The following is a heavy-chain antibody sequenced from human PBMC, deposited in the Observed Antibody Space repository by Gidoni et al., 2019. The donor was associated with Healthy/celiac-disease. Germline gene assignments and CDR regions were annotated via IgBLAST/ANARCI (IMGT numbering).Heavy chain of an antibody. D-gene: IGHD1-26*01. J-gene: IGHJ4*02. CDR3: ANVRELTHPGDY. CDR1: GFTFSSYA. V-gene: IGHV3-23*01. CDR2: ISGSGGST. Sequence: VQLLESGGGLVQPGGSLRLSCAASGFTFSSYAMSWVRQGPGKGLEWVSAISGSGGSTYYADSVKGRFTISRDNSKNTLYLQMNSLRAEDTAVYYCANVRELTHPGDYWGQGTLVTVSS.